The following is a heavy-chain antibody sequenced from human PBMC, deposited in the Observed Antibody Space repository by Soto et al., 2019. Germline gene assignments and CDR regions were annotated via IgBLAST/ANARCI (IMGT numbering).Heavy chain of an antibody. V-gene: IGHV4-31*03. D-gene: IGHD3-3*01. J-gene: IGHJ6*02. CDR2: IYYSGST. CDR3: ARDRRSRRVYYYYGMDV. CDR1: GGTLRSGGYY. Sequence: PLSHTCTFSGGTLRSGGYYWSWIRQHPGKGLEWIGYIYYSGSTYYNPSLKSRVTISVDTSKNQFSLKLSSVTAADTAVYYCARDRRSRRVYYYYGMDVWVQGTKVTGSS.